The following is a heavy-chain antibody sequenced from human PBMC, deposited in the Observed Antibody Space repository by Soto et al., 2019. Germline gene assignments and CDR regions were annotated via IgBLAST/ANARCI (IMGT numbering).Heavy chain of an antibody. CDR2: INSDGSST. CDR3: ARAPDSSVFDYYFDY. Sequence: GGSLRLSCAASGFTFSSYWMHWVRQAPGKGLVWVSRINSDGSSTSYADSVKGRFTISRDNAKNTLYLQMNSLRAEDTAVYYCARAPDSSVFDYYFDYWGQGTLVTVSS. D-gene: IGHD3-22*01. J-gene: IGHJ4*02. V-gene: IGHV3-74*01. CDR1: GFTFSSYW.